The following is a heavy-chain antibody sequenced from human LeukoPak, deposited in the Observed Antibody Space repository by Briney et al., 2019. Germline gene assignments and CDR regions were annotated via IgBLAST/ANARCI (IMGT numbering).Heavy chain of an antibody. J-gene: IGHJ4*02. Sequence: GGSLRLSCAASGFNFSSHGMHWVRQAPGKGLEWMTVISYDGNYKYYADSVKGRFTISRDNSKNTLYLQMNSLRAEDTAVYYCAKASVTNPTYFDYWGQGTLVTVSS. CDR2: ISYDGNYK. CDR1: GFNFSSHG. CDR3: AKASVTNPTYFDY. D-gene: IGHD4-17*01. V-gene: IGHV3-30*18.